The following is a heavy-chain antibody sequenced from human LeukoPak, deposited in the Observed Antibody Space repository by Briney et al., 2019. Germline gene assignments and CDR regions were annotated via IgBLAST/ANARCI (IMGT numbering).Heavy chain of an antibody. CDR2: INHSGST. Sequence: PSETLSLTCAVYGGSFSGYYWSWIRQPPGKGLEWIGEINHSGSTNYNPSLKSRVTISVDTPKNQFSLKLSSVAAADTAVYYCARGGGYCSGGSCYSLRYWGQGTLVTVSS. CDR1: GGSFSGYY. D-gene: IGHD2-15*01. CDR3: ARGGGYCSGGSCYSLRY. V-gene: IGHV4-34*01. J-gene: IGHJ4*02.